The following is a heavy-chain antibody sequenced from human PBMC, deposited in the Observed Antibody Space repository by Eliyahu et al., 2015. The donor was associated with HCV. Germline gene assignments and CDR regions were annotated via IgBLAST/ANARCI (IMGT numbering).Heavy chain of an antibody. J-gene: IGHJ4*02. CDR3: VRLLDVDY. CDR2: INKDGSST. D-gene: IGHD2-21*01. CDR1: GFTFSNFW. V-gene: IGHV3-74*01. Sequence: ELQLVESGGGLVQPGGSLRLSCAASGFTFSNFWMHWVRQAPGKGLVWVSCINKDGSSTWYADSVKGRFTISRDNAKNTLYLEMNSLRAEDTAVYYCVRLLDVDYWGQGTLVTVSS.